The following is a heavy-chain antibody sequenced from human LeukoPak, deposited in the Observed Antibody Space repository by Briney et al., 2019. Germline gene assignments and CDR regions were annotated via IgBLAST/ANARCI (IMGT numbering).Heavy chain of an antibody. Sequence: GGSLRLSCAASGFTFSRYWMHWDRQAPGKGLVWVSRINSDGSSTNYADSVKGRFTISRDNAKNTLYLQMNSLRAEDTAVYYCAELGITMIGGVWGKGTTVTISS. CDR2: INSDGSST. CDR1: GFTFSRYW. D-gene: IGHD3-10*02. V-gene: IGHV3-74*01. CDR3: AELGITMIGGV. J-gene: IGHJ6*04.